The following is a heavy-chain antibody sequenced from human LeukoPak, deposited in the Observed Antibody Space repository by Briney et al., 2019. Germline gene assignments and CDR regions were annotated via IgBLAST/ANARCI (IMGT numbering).Heavy chain of an antibody. D-gene: IGHD1-26*01. J-gene: IGHJ6*01. CDR2: ISSGSSSV. CDR1: GFTFSAYT. V-gene: IGHV3-48*01. Sequence: PGGSLRLSCSASGFTFSAYTMNWVRQAPGQGLEWVSYISSGSSSVYYADSVKGRFTISRDNSKNTLYLQMNSLRAEDTAVYYCAKDTREYSGSYYGYYYYGMDVWGQGTTVTVSS. CDR3: AKDTREYSGSYYGYYYYGMDV.